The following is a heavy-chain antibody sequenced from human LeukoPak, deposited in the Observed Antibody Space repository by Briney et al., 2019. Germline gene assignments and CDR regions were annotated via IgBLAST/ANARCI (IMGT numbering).Heavy chain of an antibody. Sequence: GGSLRLSCTASGFTFGDYIMSWVRQAPGKGLEWVSVIYSGGSTYYADSVKGRFTISRDNSKNTLYLQMNSLRAEDTAVYYCAREGLRFLEWLLSPYYYYYMDVWGKGTTVTVSS. J-gene: IGHJ6*03. D-gene: IGHD3-3*01. CDR2: IYSGGST. V-gene: IGHV3-66*01. CDR3: AREGLRFLEWLLSPYYYYYMDV. CDR1: GFTFGDYI.